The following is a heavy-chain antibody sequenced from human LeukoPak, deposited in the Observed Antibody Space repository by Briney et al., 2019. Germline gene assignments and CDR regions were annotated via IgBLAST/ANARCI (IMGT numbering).Heavy chain of an antibody. V-gene: IGHV3-23*01. CDR2: ISGSGGST. J-gene: IGHJ6*03. Sequence: GGSLLLSCAASGFTLSTYAMSWVRQAPGKGLEWVSSISGSGGSTYYSDSVKGRFTIYRDNSKNTLFLQMNSLRAEDTAVFYCAKGMVSSWRKYYYYMDVWGKGTTVTVSS. D-gene: IGHD6-13*01. CDR1: GFTLSTYA. CDR3: AKGMVSSWRKYYYYMDV.